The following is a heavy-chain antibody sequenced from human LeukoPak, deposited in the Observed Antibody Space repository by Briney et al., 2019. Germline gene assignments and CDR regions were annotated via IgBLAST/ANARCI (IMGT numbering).Heavy chain of an antibody. CDR1: GGSISGYY. CDR3: ARGTVTTSMKAFDI. CDR2: IYYSGSA. D-gene: IGHD4-17*01. J-gene: IGHJ3*02. V-gene: IGHV4-59*08. Sequence: SETLSLTCTVSGGSISGYYWSWIRQPPGEGLEWIGYIYYSGSANYNPSLRSRVIILVDTSKNQFSLKLSSATAADTAVYYCARGTVTTSMKAFDIWGQGTMVTVSS.